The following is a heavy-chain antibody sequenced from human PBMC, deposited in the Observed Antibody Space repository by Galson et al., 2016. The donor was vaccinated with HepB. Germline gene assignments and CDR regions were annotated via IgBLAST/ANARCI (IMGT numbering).Heavy chain of an antibody. J-gene: IGHJ4*02. CDR3: TKDPQLYITRGVWDN. V-gene: IGHV3-30*07. Sequence: SLRLSCAVSGFIFSDYAMHWVRQAPGKGLEWVAVISYDGSEEFYADSLKGRFTISRDNSRDTLYLQINSLRPEDTAVYYCTKDPQLYITRGVWDNWGQGALVTVSS. CDR1: GFIFSDYA. D-gene: IGHD3-10*01. CDR2: ISYDGSEE.